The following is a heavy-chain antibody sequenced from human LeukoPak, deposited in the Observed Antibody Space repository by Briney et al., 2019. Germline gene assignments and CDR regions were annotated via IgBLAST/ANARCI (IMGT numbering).Heavy chain of an antibody. D-gene: IGHD6-13*01. CDR3: ARGFIAAAGAFDY. CDR2: IYYSGST. Sequence: SETLSLTCTVSGGSISSYYWSWIRQPPGKGLEWIGYIYYSGSTNHNPSLKSRVTISVDTSKNQFSLKLSSVTAADTAVYYCARGFIAAAGAFDYWGQGTLVSVSS. CDR1: GGSISSYY. V-gene: IGHV4-59*01. J-gene: IGHJ4*02.